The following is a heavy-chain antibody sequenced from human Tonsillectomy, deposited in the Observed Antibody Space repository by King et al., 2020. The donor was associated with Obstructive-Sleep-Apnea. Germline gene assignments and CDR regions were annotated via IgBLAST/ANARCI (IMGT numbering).Heavy chain of an antibody. J-gene: IGHJ4*02. V-gene: IGHV5-51*01. CDR3: ARLTSDILPGYYQYYFDY. D-gene: IGHD3-9*01. Sequence: VQLVESGAEVKKPGESLKISCKGSGYDFTTYWIGWVRQMPGKGLEWMGIIYPDDSDTKYSPSFQGQATISADKAITTAYLQWSSLKASETAIYYCARLTSDILPGYYQYYFDYSGQGTLVTVSS. CDR2: IYPDDSDT. CDR1: GYDFTTYW.